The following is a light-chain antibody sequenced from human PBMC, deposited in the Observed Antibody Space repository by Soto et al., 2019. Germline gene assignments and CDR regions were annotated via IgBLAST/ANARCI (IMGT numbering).Light chain of an antibody. CDR1: SSNIGAGYD. J-gene: IGLJ1*01. CDR3: QSYDSTLSARYV. V-gene: IGLV1-40*01. CDR2: GNI. Sequence: QLVLTQPPSVSGAPGQRVTISCTGSSSNIGAGYDVHWYQQRPGTAPKLLIFGNINRPSGVPDRFSASTSGTSASLAITGLQAEDEGDYYCQSYDSTLSARYVFGTGTKVTVL.